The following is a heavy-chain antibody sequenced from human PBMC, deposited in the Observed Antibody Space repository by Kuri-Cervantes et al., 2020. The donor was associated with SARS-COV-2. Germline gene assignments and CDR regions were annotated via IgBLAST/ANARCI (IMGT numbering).Heavy chain of an antibody. CDR3: AKAVRGHSASGSRDTGGMDV. CDR1: GFTFSSYA. D-gene: IGHD3-10*01. V-gene: IGHV3-30*04. CDR2: ISYDGTIR. J-gene: IGHJ6*01. Sequence: GGSLRLSCAASGFTFSSYAMHGVRQAPGKGLEGVAVISYDGTIRYYADSVKGRFTISRDNSRNTVDLQMNSLRGDDTAVYYCAKAVRGHSASGSRDTGGMDVWGQGATVTVSS.